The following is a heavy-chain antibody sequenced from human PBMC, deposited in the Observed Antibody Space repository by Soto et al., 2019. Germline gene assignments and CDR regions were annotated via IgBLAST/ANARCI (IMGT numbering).Heavy chain of an antibody. CDR3: AREGYCISTSCRHYDYYGMDV. CDR2: ISAYNGNT. J-gene: IGHJ6*02. D-gene: IGHD2-2*01. V-gene: IGHV1-18*01. CDR1: GYTFTSYG. Sequence: QVQLVQSGAEVKKPGASVKVSCKASGYTFTSYGISGVRQAPGQGLEWMGWISAYNGNTNYAQKLQGRVTMTTDTSTSTAYMELRSLRSDDTAVYYCAREGYCISTSCRHYDYYGMDVWGQGTTVTVSS.